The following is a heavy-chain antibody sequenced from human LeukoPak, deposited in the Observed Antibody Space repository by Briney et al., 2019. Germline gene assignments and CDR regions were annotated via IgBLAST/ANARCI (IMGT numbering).Heavy chain of an antibody. J-gene: IGHJ6*04. CDR2: IKQDGSEQ. CDR3: AELGITMIGGV. Sequence: GDSLRLSCAASGFTFSGYWMNWVRQAPGKGLEWLANIKQDGSEQNYVDSVKGRFTISRDNAKNSLYLQMNSLRAEDTAVYYCAELGITMIGGVWGKGTTVTISS. CDR1: GFTFSGYW. V-gene: IGHV3-7*01. D-gene: IGHD3-10*02.